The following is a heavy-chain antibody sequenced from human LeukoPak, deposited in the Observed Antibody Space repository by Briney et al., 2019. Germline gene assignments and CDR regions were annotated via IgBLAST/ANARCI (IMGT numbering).Heavy chain of an antibody. V-gene: IGHV4-4*07. D-gene: IGHD6-19*01. CDR2: IYTSGST. CDR3: ARMTSSGWYAAGYYFDY. CDR1: GGSISSYY. Sequence: SETLSLTCTVSGGSISSYYFTWIRQAAAAGKGLEWIGRIYTSGSTNYNPSLKSRVTMSVDTSKNQFSLKMSSVTAADTAVYYCARMTSSGWYAAGYYFDYWGQGTLITVSS. J-gene: IGHJ4*02.